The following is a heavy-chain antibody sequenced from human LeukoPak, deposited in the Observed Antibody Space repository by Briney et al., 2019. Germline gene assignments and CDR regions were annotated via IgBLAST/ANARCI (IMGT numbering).Heavy chain of an antibody. D-gene: IGHD5-24*01. CDR3: ARHEPLDGYNWDN. CDR2: IYYSGST. J-gene: IGHJ4*02. V-gene: IGHV4-59*08. Sequence: SETLSLTCTVSGXSISSFYWSWIRQPPGKGLESIGYIYYSGSTNYNPSLKSRLTISVDTSKNQFSLKLSSVTAADTAVYYCARHEPLDGYNWDNWGQGTLVTVSS. CDR1: GXSISSFY.